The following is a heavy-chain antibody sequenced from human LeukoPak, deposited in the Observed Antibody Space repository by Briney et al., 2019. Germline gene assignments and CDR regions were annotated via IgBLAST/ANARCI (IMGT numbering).Heavy chain of an antibody. CDR3: ARLYGSGYHYYGMDA. CDR1: GGSISGSSYY. V-gene: IGHV4-39*01. J-gene: IGHJ6*02. CDR2: IFYSGII. Sequence: SETLSLTCTVSGGSISGSSYYWGWIRQPPGKGLEWIGRIFYSGIIYYNPSFKSRVTMSVDTSKNQFSLKLSSVTAADTAVYFCARLYGSGYHYYGMDAWGQGTTVTVSS. D-gene: IGHD3-22*01.